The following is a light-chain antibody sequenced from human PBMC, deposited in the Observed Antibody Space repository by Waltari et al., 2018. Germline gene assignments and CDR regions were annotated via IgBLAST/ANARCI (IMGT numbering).Light chain of an antibody. J-gene: IGKJ1*01. Sequence: IVMTQSPLPLPAIPGEPASISCRSSQSLLHSNGYNCLDWYLQKPGQSPQLLIYLASYRASGVPDRFNGSGSGTDVTLKITRVEAEDVGVYCCMQPLQTPWTFGQGTKVEIK. V-gene: IGKV2-28*01. CDR1: QSLLHSNGYNC. CDR2: LAS. CDR3: MQPLQTPWT.